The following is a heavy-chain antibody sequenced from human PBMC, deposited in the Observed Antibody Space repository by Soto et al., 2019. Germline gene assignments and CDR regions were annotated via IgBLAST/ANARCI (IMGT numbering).Heavy chain of an antibody. CDR2: ISYDGGLQ. D-gene: IGHD5-18*01. J-gene: IGHJ4*02. Sequence: QAQLVESGGGVVQPGRSLRLSCAASGFTFSSYGMHWVRQAPGTGLEWVAVISYDGGLQHYADSVKGRFTISRDNSKNRVLLQMNSLRAGDTAVYYCVSDRGYGHASVPYSWGQGTLVSVSS. CDR3: VSDRGYGHASVPYS. V-gene: IGHV3-30*13. CDR1: GFTFSSYG.